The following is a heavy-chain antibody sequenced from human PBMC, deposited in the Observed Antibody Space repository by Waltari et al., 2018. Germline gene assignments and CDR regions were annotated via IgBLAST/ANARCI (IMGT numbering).Heavy chain of an antibody. V-gene: IGHV1-69*10. J-gene: IGHJ6*03. CDR3: ARVWGSTKGPNYYYYYYMDV. CDR2: IIPILGIA. D-gene: IGHD2-2*01. Sequence: QVQLVQSGAEVKKPGSSVKVSCKASGGTFSSYAISWVRQAPGKGFEWMGGIIPILGIANYAQKFQGRVTITADKSTSTAYMELSSLRSEDTAVYYCARVWGSTKGPNYYYYYYMDVWGKGTTVTVSS. CDR1: GGTFSSYA.